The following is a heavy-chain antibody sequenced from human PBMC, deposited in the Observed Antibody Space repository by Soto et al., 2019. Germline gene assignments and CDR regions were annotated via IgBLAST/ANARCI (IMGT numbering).Heavy chain of an antibody. V-gene: IGHV3-9*01. J-gene: IGHJ4*02. Sequence: EVQLVESGGGLVQPGRSLRLSCAASGFTFDDYAMHWVRQAPGKGLEWVSGISWNSGSIGYADSVKGRFTISRDNAKNSLYLQMNSLRAEDTALYYCAKDTFSISTSFHPFDYRGQGTLVTVSS. CDR3: AKDTFSISTSFHPFDY. D-gene: IGHD2-2*01. CDR2: ISWNSGSI. CDR1: GFTFDDYA.